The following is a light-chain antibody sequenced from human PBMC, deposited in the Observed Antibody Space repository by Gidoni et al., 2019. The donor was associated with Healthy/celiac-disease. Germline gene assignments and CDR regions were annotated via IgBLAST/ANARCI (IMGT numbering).Light chain of an antibody. CDR2: KDS. V-gene: IGLV3-25*03. Sequence: YEPTQPPPVSVSPGQTARITCSGDALPKQYAYWYQQKPGQAPVLVIYKDSERPSGIPERFSGSSSGTTVTLTISGVQAEDEADYYCQSADSSGTYVVFGGGTKLTVL. J-gene: IGLJ2*01. CDR1: ALPKQY. CDR3: QSADSSGTYVV.